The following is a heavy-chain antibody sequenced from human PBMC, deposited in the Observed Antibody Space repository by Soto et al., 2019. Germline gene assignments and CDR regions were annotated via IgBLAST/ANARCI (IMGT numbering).Heavy chain of an antibody. V-gene: IGHV4-39*01. CDR1: GGSISSSSYY. J-gene: IGHJ6*02. Sequence: PSETLSLTCTVSGGSISSSSYYWGWIRQPPGKGLEWIGSIYYSGSTYYNPSLKSRVTISVDTSNNQFSLKLSSVTAADTAVYYCARQSLSLSLVFSSENYYGMDVWGQGTTVTVSS. CDR2: IYYSGST. CDR3: ARQSLSLSLVFSSENYYGMDV. D-gene: IGHD3-16*02.